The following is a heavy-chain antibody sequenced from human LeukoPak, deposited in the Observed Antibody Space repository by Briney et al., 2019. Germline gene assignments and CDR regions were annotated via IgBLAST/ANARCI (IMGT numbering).Heavy chain of an antibody. CDR3: ARSTKSGYDLNWFDP. CDR2: INPSGGST. Sequence: EASVKVSCKASGYTFTFYYIYWVRQAPGQGLEWMGIINPSGGSTSYAQKFQGRVTMTRDTSISTAYMELSRLRSDDTAVYYCARSTKSGYDLNWFDPWGQGTLVTVSS. D-gene: IGHD5-12*01. J-gene: IGHJ5*02. V-gene: IGHV1-46*01. CDR1: GYTFTFYY.